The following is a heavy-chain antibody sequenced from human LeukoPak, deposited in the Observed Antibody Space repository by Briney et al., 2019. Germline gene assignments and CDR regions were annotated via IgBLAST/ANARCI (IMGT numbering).Heavy chain of an antibody. Sequence: PSETLSLTCTVSGGSISISSDYWGWIRQPPGKGLEWVGDIYYSGTTNYNPSLKSRVTMSVDTSKNQFSLKLNSATAADTAVYYCARRFSTRSYYLDDWGQGTLVTVSS. V-gene: IGHV4-39*01. CDR2: IYYSGTT. CDR3: ARRFSTRSYYLDD. D-gene: IGHD1-26*01. J-gene: IGHJ4*02. CDR1: GGSISISSDY.